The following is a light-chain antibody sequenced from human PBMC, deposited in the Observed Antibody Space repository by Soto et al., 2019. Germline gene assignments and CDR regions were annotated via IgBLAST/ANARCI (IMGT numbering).Light chain of an antibody. V-gene: IGKV1-5*01. J-gene: IGKJ1*01. CDR1: QSLSSR. CDR3: QQYNSYPWT. Sequence: IQMTQSPSTLSTYVEDRVTITRRASQSLSSRLAWYQQIPGKAPKLLIYDAFSLQGGVPSRFSGIGSGTEFSLTIHSLQPDGFATYYCQQYNSYPWTFGQGTNVHIK. CDR2: DAF.